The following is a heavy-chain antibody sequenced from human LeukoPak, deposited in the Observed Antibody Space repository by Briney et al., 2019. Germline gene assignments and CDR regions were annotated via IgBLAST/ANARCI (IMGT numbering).Heavy chain of an antibody. J-gene: IGHJ1*01. V-gene: IGHV4-4*07. CDR1: GDPISSYY. CDR2: IYTSGTT. D-gene: IGHD6-19*01. Sequence: SETLSLTCTVSGDPISSYYWSWIRQPAGKGLEWIGRIYTSGTTNYNSSHKSRLTMSVDTSKNQFSLKLSSVTAADTAVYYCARLGSSGSTQYFQDWGQGTLVTVSS. CDR3: ARLGSSGSTQYFQD.